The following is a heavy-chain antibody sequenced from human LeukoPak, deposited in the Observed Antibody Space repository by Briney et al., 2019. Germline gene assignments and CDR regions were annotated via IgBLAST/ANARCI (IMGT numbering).Heavy chain of an antibody. Sequence: PGGSLRLSCAASGFTFSSYAMSWVRQAPGKGLEWVSAISGSGGSTYYADSVKGRFTISRDNSKNTLYLQMNSLRAEDTAVYYCAKVPDSSGPYWYYFDYWGQGTLVTVPS. D-gene: IGHD3-22*01. CDR2: ISGSGGST. CDR1: GFTFSSYA. J-gene: IGHJ4*02. V-gene: IGHV3-23*01. CDR3: AKVPDSSGPYWYYFDY.